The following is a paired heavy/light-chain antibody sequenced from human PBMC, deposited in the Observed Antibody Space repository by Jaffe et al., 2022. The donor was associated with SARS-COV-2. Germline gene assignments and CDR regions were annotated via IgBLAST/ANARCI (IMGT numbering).Light chain of an antibody. V-gene: IGLV3-25*03. CDR1: ALPKQY. J-gene: IGLJ2*01. Sequence: SYELTQPPSVSVSPGQTARITCSGDALPKQYAYWYQQKPGQAPVLVIYKDSERPSGIPERFSGSSSGTTVTLTISGVQAEDEADYYCQSADSSGTVVFGGGTKLTVL. CDR2: KDS. CDR3: QSADSSGTVV.
Heavy chain of an antibody. CDR1: GYTFTSYA. CDR2: INAGNGNT. D-gene: IGHD2-15*01. CDR3: AREDIVVVVAARFSYYYGMDV. Sequence: QVQLVQSGAEVKKPGASVKVSCKASGYTFTSYAMHWVRQAPGQRLEWMGWINAGNGNTKYSQKFQGRVTITRDTSASTAYMELSSLRSEDTAVYYCAREDIVVVVAARFSYYYGMDVWGQGTTVTVSS. J-gene: IGHJ6*02. V-gene: IGHV1-3*01.